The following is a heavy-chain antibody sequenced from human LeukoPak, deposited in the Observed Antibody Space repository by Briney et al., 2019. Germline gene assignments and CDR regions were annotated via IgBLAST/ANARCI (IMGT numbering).Heavy chain of an antibody. CDR1: GFTFSSYE. D-gene: IGHD6-19*01. CDR3: AKESISGWNAFDI. V-gene: IGHV3-30*02. CDR2: IRYDGSNK. Sequence: PGGSLRLSCAASGFTFSSYEMNWVRQAPGKGLEWVAFIRYDGSNKYYADSVKGRFTISRDNSKNTLYLQMNSLRAEGTAVYYCAKESISGWNAFDIWGQGTMVTVSS. J-gene: IGHJ3*02.